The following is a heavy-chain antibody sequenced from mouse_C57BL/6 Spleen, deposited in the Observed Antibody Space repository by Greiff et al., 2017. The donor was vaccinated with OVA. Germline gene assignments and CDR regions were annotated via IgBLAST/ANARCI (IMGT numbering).Heavy chain of an antibody. CDR1: GYTFTSYW. CDR2: IHPSDSDT. D-gene: IGHD3-3*01. J-gene: IGHJ3*01. V-gene: IGHV1-74*01. CDR3: AIEGDPRFAY. Sequence: QVHVKQPGAELVKPGASVKVSCKASGYTFTSYWMHWVKQRPGQGLEWIGRIHPSDSDTNYNQKFKGKATLTVDKSSSTAYMQLSSLTSEDSAVYYCAIEGDPRFAYWGQGTLVTVSA.